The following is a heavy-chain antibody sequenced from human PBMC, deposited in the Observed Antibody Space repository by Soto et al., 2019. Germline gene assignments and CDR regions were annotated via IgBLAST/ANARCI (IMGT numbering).Heavy chain of an antibody. J-gene: IGHJ6*02. CDR2: MHPYGGST. V-gene: IGHV1-46*01. Sequence: RASVKVSCKASGFTFTSFYMHWVRQAPGQGPEWMGIMHPYGGSTGYAQKFQGRVTLTRDTSTRTDYMELSSLRSDDTAVYYCAILYYYDSGDYYSNYQYYGMDVWGQGTTVTVS. CDR1: GFTFTSFY. D-gene: IGHD3-22*01. CDR3: AILYYYDSGDYYSNYQYYGMDV.